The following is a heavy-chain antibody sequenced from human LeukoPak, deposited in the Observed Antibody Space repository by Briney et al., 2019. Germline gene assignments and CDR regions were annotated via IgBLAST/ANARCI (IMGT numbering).Heavy chain of an antibody. CDR3: ASEGLPPFDY. CDR2: IYYSGST. J-gene: IGHJ4*02. V-gene: IGHV4-39*01. Sequence: SETLSLTCTVSGGSLSSSSYYWGWIRQPPGKGLEWIGSIYYSGSTYYNPSLKSRVTISVDTSKNQFSLKLSSVTAADTAVYYCASEGLPPFDYWGQGTLVTVSS. CDR1: GGSLSSSSYY. D-gene: IGHD5/OR15-5a*01.